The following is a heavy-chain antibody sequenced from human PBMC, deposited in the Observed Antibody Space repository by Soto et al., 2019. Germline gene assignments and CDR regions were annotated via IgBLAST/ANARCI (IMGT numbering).Heavy chain of an antibody. V-gene: IGHV4-30-4*01. CDR3: ARAQGSGFLVS. Sequence: SETLSLTCTVSGGFISSGDYFWSCIRQPPGKGLEWIGYIYYSGSTYYNPSLKSRVTISVDTSKNQFSLKLSSVTAADTAVYYCARAQGSGFLVSWGQGTLVTVSS. CDR1: GGFISSGDYF. CDR2: IYYSGST. J-gene: IGHJ4*02. D-gene: IGHD3-10*01.